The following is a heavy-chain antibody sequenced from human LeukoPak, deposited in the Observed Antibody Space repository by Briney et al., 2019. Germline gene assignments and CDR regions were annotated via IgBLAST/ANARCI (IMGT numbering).Heavy chain of an antibody. Sequence: PSETLSLTCTVSGGSISSSSYYWGWIRQPPGKGLEWIGSIYYIGSTYYNPSLKSRVTISVDTSKNQFSLKLSSVTAADTAVYYCARDATARFDYWGQGTLVTVSS. D-gene: IGHD6-6*01. J-gene: IGHJ4*02. CDR2: IYYIGST. CDR3: ARDATARFDY. CDR1: GGSISSSSYY. V-gene: IGHV4-39*07.